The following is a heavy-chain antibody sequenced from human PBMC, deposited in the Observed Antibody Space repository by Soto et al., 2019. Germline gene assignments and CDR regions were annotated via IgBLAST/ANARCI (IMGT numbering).Heavy chain of an antibody. V-gene: IGHV4-39*01. J-gene: IGHJ2*01. CDR3: ATHIVVVPAAMRGRVYWYFDL. CDR2: IYYSGST. D-gene: IGHD2-2*01. Sequence: QLQLQESGPGLVKPSETLSLTCTVSGGSISSSSYYWGWIRQPPGKGLEWIGSIYYSGSTYYNPSLKSRVTISVDTSKNHFSLKLSSGTAADTAVYYCATHIVVVPAAMRGRVYWYFDLWGRGTLVTVSS. CDR1: GGSISSSSYY.